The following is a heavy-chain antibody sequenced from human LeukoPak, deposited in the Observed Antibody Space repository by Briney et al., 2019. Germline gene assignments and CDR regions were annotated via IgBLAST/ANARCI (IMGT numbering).Heavy chain of an antibody. Sequence: GGSLRLSCAASGFTFSSYSMNWVRQAPGKGLEWVSSISSSSSYIYYADSVKGRFTISRDNAKNSLYLQMNSLRAEDTAVYYCARDSVVMGYSSSWYVRSGGYYYGMDVWGQGTTVTVSS. V-gene: IGHV3-21*01. J-gene: IGHJ6*02. CDR2: ISSSSSYI. CDR1: GFTFSSYS. CDR3: ARDSVVMGYSSSWYVRSGGYYYGMDV. D-gene: IGHD6-13*01.